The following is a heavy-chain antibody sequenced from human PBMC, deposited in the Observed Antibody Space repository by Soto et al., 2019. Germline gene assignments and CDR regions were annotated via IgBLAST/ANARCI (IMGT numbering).Heavy chain of an antibody. J-gene: IGHJ6*02. CDR1: GFIFRDWF. D-gene: IGHD3-10*01. Sequence: GGSLRLSCAASGFIFRDWFMSWIRQAPGKGLEWISYISKDSGRATRYAGSVKGRFSISRDNSKNTLYLQMNSLRVEDTAIYNCAKVPGEGSGTWAGLGMDVWGQGTTVTVSS. V-gene: IGHV3-11*01. CDR2: ISKDSGRAT. CDR3: AKVPGEGSGTWAGLGMDV.